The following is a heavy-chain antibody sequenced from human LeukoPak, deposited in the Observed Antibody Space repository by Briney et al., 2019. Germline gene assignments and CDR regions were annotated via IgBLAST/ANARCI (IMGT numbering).Heavy chain of an antibody. Sequence: GGSLRLSCAASGFTFSSYAMSWVRQAPGKGLEWVSAISGSGGSTYYADSVKGRFIISRDNSKNTLYLQMNSLRPEDTAVYYCAKFGSRLRSYYYYMDVWGKGTTVTISS. J-gene: IGHJ6*03. D-gene: IGHD3-10*01. CDR2: ISGSGGST. V-gene: IGHV3-23*01. CDR1: GFTFSSYA. CDR3: AKFGSRLRSYYYYMDV.